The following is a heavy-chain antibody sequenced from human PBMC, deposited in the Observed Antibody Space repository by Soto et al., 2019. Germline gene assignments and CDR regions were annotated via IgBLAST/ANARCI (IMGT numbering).Heavy chain of an antibody. Sequence: PGGSLRLSCAASGFTFSSYGMHWVRQAPGKGLEWVAVIWYDGSNKYYADSVKGRFTISRDNSKNTLYLQMNSLRAEDTAVYYCARSMNGIAGFFAYSGQGTPVTVSS. D-gene: IGHD6-13*01. CDR2: IWYDGSNK. CDR1: GFTFSSYG. V-gene: IGHV3-33*01. J-gene: IGHJ1*01. CDR3: ARSMNGIAGFFAY.